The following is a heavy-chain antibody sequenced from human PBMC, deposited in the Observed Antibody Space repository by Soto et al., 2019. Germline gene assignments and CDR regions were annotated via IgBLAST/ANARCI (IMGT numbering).Heavy chain of an antibody. D-gene: IGHD2-2*01. J-gene: IGHJ4*02. Sequence: QVQLQESGPGLVKPSETLSLTCTVSGGSISSYYWSWIRQPPGKGLEWIGYIYYSGSTNYNPSLXXRXXISVDTSKNQCSLKLSSVTAADTAVYYCARTDCSSTSCYDYWGQGTLVTVSS. CDR2: IYYSGST. CDR3: ARTDCSSTSCYDY. V-gene: IGHV4-59*01. CDR1: GGSISSYY.